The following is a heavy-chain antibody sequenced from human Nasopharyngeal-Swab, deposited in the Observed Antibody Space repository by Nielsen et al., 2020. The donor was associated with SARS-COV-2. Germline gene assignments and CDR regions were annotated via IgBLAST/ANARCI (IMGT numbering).Heavy chain of an antibody. CDR1: GFTFSSYA. CDR2: ISYDGSKK. Sequence: GDPLKTSCAAPGFTFSSYAMHWARQAPGKGLEWVAVISYDGSKKYYADSVKGRFTISRDNPKNTLYLQMNSLRAEDTAVYYCARDQGSSWYTYNYYYGMDVWGQGTTVTVSS. CDR3: ARDQGSSWYTYNYYYGMDV. V-gene: IGHV3-30-3*01. J-gene: IGHJ6*02. D-gene: IGHD6-13*01.